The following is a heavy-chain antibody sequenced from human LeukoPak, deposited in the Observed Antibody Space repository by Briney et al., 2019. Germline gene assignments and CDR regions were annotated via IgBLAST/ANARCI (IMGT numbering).Heavy chain of an antibody. CDR3: ARGGPHYYDSSGYPDY. V-gene: IGHV1-2*02. CDR2: INPNSGGT. D-gene: IGHD3-22*01. CDR1: GDTFTGYY. J-gene: IGHJ4*02. Sequence: ASVKVSCKASGDTFTGYYMHWVRQAPGQGLEWMGWINPNSGGTNYAQKFQGRVTMTRDTSITTVYMELSRLRSDDTAVYYCARGGPHYYDSSGYPDYWGQGTLVTVSS.